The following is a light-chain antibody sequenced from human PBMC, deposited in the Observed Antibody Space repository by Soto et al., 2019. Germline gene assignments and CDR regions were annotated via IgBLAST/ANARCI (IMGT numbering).Light chain of an antibody. CDR1: QTISTS. CDR3: QQTYSTPIT. J-gene: IGKJ5*01. Sequence: DIQMTQSPSSLSASVGDRVTITCRASQTISTSLNWYQQRPGKAPNLLIHASSSLQSGVPPRFSGGGSGTDFTLTISSLQPEDFATYYCQQTYSTPITFGQGTRLDSK. CDR2: ASS. V-gene: IGKV1-39*01.